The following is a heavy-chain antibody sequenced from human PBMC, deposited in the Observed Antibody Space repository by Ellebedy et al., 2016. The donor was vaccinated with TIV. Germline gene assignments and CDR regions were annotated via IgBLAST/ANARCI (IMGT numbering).Heavy chain of an antibody. CDR1: GYNFTSFW. CDR3: AREASTRTRAFDY. J-gene: IGHJ4*02. CDR2: MNPGDSET. Sequence: GESLKISXKGSGYNFTSFWIGWVRQMPGKGLEWMGIMNPGDSETRYNPSFQGQFTISADKFISTAYLQWSSLKASDTAMYYCAREASTRTRAFDYWGQGTLVTVSS. V-gene: IGHV5-51*01. D-gene: IGHD2-2*01.